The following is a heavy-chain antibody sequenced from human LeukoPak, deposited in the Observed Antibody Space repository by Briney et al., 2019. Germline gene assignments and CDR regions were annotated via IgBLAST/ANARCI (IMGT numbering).Heavy chain of an antibody. D-gene: IGHD2-2*01. CDR3: ARDYCSSTSCYRSYMDV. J-gene: IGHJ6*03. V-gene: IGHV1-24*01. Sequence: ASVKVSCKVSGYTLTELSMHWVRQAPGKGLEWMGGFDPEDGETIYAQKFQGRVTMTTDTSTSTAYMELRSLRSDDTAVYYCARDYCSSTSCYRSYMDVWGKGTTVTVSS. CDR1: GYTLTELS. CDR2: FDPEDGET.